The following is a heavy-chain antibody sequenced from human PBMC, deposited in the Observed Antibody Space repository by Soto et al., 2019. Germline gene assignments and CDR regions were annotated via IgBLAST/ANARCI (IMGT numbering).Heavy chain of an antibody. J-gene: IGHJ6*02. D-gene: IGHD6-13*01. CDR1: GYTFASYY. Sequence: SVKVCCKASGYTFASYYMQWVRQAPGQGLEWMGIINPSGGSTSYAQKFQGRVTMTRDTSTSTVYMELSSLRSEDTAVYYCARRLAAATYGMDVWGQGTTVTVSS. CDR3: ARRLAAATYGMDV. V-gene: IGHV1-46*01. CDR2: INPSGGST.